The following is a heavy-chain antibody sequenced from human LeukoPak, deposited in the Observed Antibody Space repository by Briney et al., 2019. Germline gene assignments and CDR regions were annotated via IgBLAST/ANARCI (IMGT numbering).Heavy chain of an antibody. CDR3: ASLWPYQLSAFDI. CDR2: INHSGST. Sequence: SETLSLTCAVYGASFSGYYWSWIRQPPGKGLEWIGEINHSGSTNYNPSLKSRVTISVDTSKNQFSLKLSSVTAADTAVYYCASLWPYQLSAFDIWGQGTMVTVSS. D-gene: IGHD2-2*01. CDR1: GASFSGYY. V-gene: IGHV4-34*01. J-gene: IGHJ3*02.